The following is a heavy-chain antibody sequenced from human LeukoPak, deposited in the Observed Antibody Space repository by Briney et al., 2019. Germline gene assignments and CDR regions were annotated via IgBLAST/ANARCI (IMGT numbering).Heavy chain of an antibody. J-gene: IGHJ5*02. Sequence: ASVKVSCKASGGTFSSYAISWVRQAPGQGLEWMGGIIPIFGTANYAQKFQGRVTITADESTSTAYMELSSLRSEDTAVYYCARDAPHNSGWIGPWGQGTLVTVSS. CDR2: IIPIFGTA. CDR3: ARDAPHNSGWIGP. V-gene: IGHV1-69*13. D-gene: IGHD6-19*01. CDR1: GGTFSSYA.